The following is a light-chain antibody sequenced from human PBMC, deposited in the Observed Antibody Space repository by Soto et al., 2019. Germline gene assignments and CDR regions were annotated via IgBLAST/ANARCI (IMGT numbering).Light chain of an antibody. J-gene: IGLJ1*01. CDR2: EVS. Sequence: QSVLTQPPSVSGSPGQSVTISCTGTSSDVGSYNRVSWYQQPPGTAPKLMIYEVSNRPSGVPDRFSGSKSGNTAFLTISGLQAEDEADYYCSSYTGSSTYVFGTGTKVTV. CDR1: SSDVGSYNR. V-gene: IGLV2-18*02. CDR3: SSYTGSSTYV.